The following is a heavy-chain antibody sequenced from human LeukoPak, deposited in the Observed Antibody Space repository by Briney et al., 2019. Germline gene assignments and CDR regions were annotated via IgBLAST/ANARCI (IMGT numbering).Heavy chain of an antibody. Sequence: GGSLRLSCAASGFTFSSYAMHCVRQAPGKGLEYVSAISSNGGSTYYANSVKGRFTISRDNSKNTLYLQMGSLRAEDMAVYYCARGRGFYYYDSSGLSPDAFDIWGQGTMVTVSS. CDR3: ARGRGFYYYDSSGLSPDAFDI. J-gene: IGHJ3*02. CDR1: GFTFSSYA. D-gene: IGHD3-22*01. V-gene: IGHV3-64*01. CDR2: ISSNGGST.